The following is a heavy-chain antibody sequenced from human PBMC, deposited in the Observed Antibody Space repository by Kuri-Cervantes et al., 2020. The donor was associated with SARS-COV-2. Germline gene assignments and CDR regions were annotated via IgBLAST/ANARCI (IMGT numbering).Heavy chain of an antibody. Sequence: ASVKVSCKASGYTLTDYAIHWARQAPGQRLECMGWINAGNGDTRYSQKFRGRVTITRHTSASTAYMDLSSLRSEDTALYYCARDLPYCSRASCSRFDYWGQGTLVTVSS. CDR1: GYTLTDYA. J-gene: IGHJ4*02. CDR2: INAGNGDT. D-gene: IGHD2-2*01. CDR3: ARDLPYCSRASCSRFDY. V-gene: IGHV1-3*01.